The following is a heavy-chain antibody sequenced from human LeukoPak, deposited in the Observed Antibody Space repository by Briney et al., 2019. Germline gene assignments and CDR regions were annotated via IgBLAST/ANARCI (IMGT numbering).Heavy chain of an antibody. V-gene: IGHV3-66*01. J-gene: IGHJ4*02. CDR3: ARDYSGWSFDY. Sequence: PSGTLSLTCAVSGGSISSSNWWSWVRQPPGKGLEWVSVIYSGGSTYYADSVKGRFTISRDNSKNTLYLQMNSLRAEDTAVYYCARDYSGWSFDYWGQGTLVTVSS. CDR1: GGSISSSNW. D-gene: IGHD5-12*01. CDR2: IYSGGST.